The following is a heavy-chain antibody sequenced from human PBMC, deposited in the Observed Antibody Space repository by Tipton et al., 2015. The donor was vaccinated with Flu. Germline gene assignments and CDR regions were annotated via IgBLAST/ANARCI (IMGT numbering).Heavy chain of an antibody. J-gene: IGHJ4*02. V-gene: IGHV4-61*01. CDR3: ARDRGWPASLDY. CDR2: MHYSGST. Sequence: LRLSCIVSGASVRSSTYYWGFIRQPPGKGLEWIGNMHYSGSTSYNPSLKSRVTISVDTSRNQFSLNLKSVTAADTAVYYCARDRGWPASLDYWGQGIPVTVSS. D-gene: IGHD3-10*01. CDR1: GASVRSSTYY.